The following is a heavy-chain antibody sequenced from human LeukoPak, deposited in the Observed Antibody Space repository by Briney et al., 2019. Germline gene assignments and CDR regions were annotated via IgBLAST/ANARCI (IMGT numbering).Heavy chain of an antibody. CDR1: GFTFSNYW. CDR3: ARDSLWFGRHDY. J-gene: IGHJ4*02. Sequence: TGGSLRLSCAASGFTFSNYWMHWVRQAPGKGLVWVSRINSDGINTSYADSVKGRFTISRDNAKNTLNLQMNSLRAEDTAVYYCARDSLWFGRHDYWGQGTLVTVSS. V-gene: IGHV3-74*01. CDR2: INSDGINT. D-gene: IGHD3-10*01.